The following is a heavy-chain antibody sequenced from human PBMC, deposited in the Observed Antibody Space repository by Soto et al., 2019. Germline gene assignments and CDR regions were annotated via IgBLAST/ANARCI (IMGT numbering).Heavy chain of an antibody. D-gene: IGHD7-27*01. CDR3: TTFSGANWGLPYYYYGMDV. V-gene: IGHV3-15*07. CDR1: GFTFNNAW. J-gene: IGHJ6*02. CDR2: IKSKTDGGTT. Sequence: GGSLRLSCAASGFTFNNAWMNWVRQAPGKGLEWVGRIKSKTDGGTTDYAAPVKGRFTISRDDSKNTLYLQMNSLKTEDTAVYYCTTFSGANWGLPYYYYGMDVWGQGTTVTVSS.